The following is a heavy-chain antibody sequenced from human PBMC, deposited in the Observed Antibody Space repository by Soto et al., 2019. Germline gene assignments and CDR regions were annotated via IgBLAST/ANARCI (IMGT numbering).Heavy chain of an antibody. J-gene: IGHJ6*03. CDR2: IYYSGST. V-gene: IGHV4-59*08. D-gene: IGHD3-3*01. CDR1: GDSISSYY. CDR3: ARTGSGYDFWSGPTPYYMDV. Sequence: SETLSLTCTVSGDSISSYYWSWIRQPPGKGLEWIGYIYYSGSTNYNPSLKSRVTISVDTSKNQFSLKLSSVTAADTAVYYCARTGSGYDFWSGPTPYYMDVWGKGTTVTVSS.